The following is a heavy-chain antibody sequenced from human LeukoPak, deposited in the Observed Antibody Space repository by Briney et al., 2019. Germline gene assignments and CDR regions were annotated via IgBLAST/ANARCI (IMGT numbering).Heavy chain of an antibody. J-gene: IGHJ4*02. CDR1: GFTFSSYV. V-gene: IGHV3-33*05. Sequence: GGYLRLSCAASGFTFSSYVMHWVRQAPGKGLEWVAVMSYDGSNKYYADSVKGRFTISRDNSKNTLYLQMNSLRAEDTAVYYRARWRTVTGGGHYFDYWGQGTLVTVSS. CDR3: ARWRTVTGGGHYFDY. D-gene: IGHD4-17*01. CDR2: MSYDGSNK.